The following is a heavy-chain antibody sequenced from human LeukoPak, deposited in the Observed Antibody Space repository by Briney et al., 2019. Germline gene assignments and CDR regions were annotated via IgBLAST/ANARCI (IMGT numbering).Heavy chain of an antibody. CDR1: GFTVSSNY. CDR3: ARQNYGSGSYYYYYYMDV. CDR2: IYSGGST. D-gene: IGHD3-10*01. V-gene: IGHV3-53*01. Sequence: GGSLRLSCAASGFTVSSNYMSWVRQAPGKGLEWVSVIYSGGSTYYADSVKGRFTISRDNSKNTLYLQMNSLRAEDTAVYYCARQNYGSGSYYYYYYMDVWGKGTTVTISS. J-gene: IGHJ6*03.